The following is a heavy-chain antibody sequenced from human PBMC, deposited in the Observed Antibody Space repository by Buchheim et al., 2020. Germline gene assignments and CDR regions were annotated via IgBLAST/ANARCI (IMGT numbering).Heavy chain of an antibody. CDR1: GGSFSGYY. CDR2: INHSGST. CDR3: ARGHIRWLLLRLGWFDP. D-gene: IGHD3-22*01. J-gene: IGHJ5*02. V-gene: IGHV4-34*01. Sequence: QVQLQQWGAGLLKPSETLSLTCAVYGGSFSGYYWSWIRQPPGKGLEWIGEINHSGSTNYNPSLKSRVTISVDTSKNQFSLKLSSVTAADMAVYYCARGHIRWLLLRLGWFDPWGQGTL.